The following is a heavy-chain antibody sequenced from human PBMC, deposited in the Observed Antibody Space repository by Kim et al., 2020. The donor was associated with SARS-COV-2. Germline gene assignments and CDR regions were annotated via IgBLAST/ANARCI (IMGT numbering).Heavy chain of an antibody. V-gene: IGHV3-33*01. CDR2: IFYDGSQK. CDR3: ASLFDYSHSITVY. Sequence: GGSLRLSCVASGIPFSSYAIHWVRQAPGKGPEWVAVIFYDGSQKYYADSVSRLFSVFRDNNKNTVFLQLNSLRGDETAYYFCASLFDYSHSITVYWGQG. J-gene: IGHJ4*02. CDR1: GIPFSSYA. D-gene: IGHD3-16*01.